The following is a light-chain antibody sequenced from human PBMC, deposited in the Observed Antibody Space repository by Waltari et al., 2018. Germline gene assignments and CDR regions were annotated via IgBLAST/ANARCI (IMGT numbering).Light chain of an antibody. V-gene: IGKV4-1*01. CDR3: QQYYSAPLT. CDR1: QSVLSSSKNKND. J-gene: IGKJ4*01. Sequence: DIVMTQSPDSLAVSLGERATINCKSSQSVLSSSKNKNDIVWYQQKPGQPPKLLIYWASTREFGVPDRFSGSGSGTDFTLTISSLQAEDVAVYYCQQYYSAPLTFGGGTKVEIK. CDR2: WAS.